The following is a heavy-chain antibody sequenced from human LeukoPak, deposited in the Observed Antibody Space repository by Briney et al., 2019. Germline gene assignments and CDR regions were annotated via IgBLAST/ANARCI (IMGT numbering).Heavy chain of an antibody. J-gene: IGHJ6*02. CDR1: GGSISSSSYY. Sequence: SETLSLTCTVSGGSISSSSYYWGWIRQPPGKGLEWIGSIYYSGSTYYNPSLKSRVTISVDMSKNQFSLKLSSVTAADTAVYYCVGYCSGGSCYNYYYYGMDVWGQGTTVTVSS. CDR2: IYYSGST. CDR3: VGYCSGGSCYNYYYYGMDV. D-gene: IGHD2-15*01. V-gene: IGHV4-39*01.